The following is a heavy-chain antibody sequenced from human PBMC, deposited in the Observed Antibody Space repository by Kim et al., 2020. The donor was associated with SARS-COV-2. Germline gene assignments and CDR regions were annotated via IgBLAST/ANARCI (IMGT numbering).Heavy chain of an antibody. Sequence: SETLSLTCTVSGGSISSSSYYWGWIRQPPGKGLEWIGSIYYSGSTYYNPSLKSRVTISVDTSKNQFSLKLSSVTAADTAVYYCARDDSSSVYFDYWGQGTLATVSS. V-gene: IGHV4-39*02. D-gene: IGHD3-22*01. J-gene: IGHJ4*02. CDR1: GGSISSSSYY. CDR2: IYYSGST. CDR3: ARDDSSSVYFDY.